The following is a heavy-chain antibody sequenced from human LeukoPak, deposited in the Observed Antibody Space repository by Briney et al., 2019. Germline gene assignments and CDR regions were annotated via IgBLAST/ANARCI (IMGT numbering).Heavy chain of an antibody. D-gene: IGHD2/OR15-2a*01. CDR3: VKEPGNISAGY. J-gene: IGHJ4*02. V-gene: IGHV3-23*01. Sequence: GGSLRLSCAASGFTFNNYAMIWVRQAPGKGLEWVSLISGTGNSIYYADSVKGWFTISRDNSKNTLFLQMNSLRAEDTAVYYCVKEPGNISAGYWGPGTLVTVSS. CDR1: GFTFNNYA. CDR2: ISGTGNSI.